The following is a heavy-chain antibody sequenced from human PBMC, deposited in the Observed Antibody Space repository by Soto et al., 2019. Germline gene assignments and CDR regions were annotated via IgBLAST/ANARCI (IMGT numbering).Heavy chain of an antibody. Sequence: QTGGSLRLSCAASGFTFSSYGMHWVRQAPGKGLEWVAVISYDGSNKYYADSVKGRFTISRDNSKNTLYLQMNSLRAEDTAVYYCAKEGGSSSVWGQGTLVTVSS. V-gene: IGHV3-30*18. CDR2: ISYDGSNK. CDR1: GFTFSSYG. CDR3: AKEGGSSSV. D-gene: IGHD6-6*01. J-gene: IGHJ4*02.